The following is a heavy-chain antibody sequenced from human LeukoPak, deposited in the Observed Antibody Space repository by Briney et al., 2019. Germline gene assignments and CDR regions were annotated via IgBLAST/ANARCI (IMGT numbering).Heavy chain of an antibody. CDR2: IIPIFGTA. Sequence: SVKVSCKASGGTFSSYAISWVRQAPGQGLEWMGGIIPIFGTANYAQKFQGRVTITAGESTSTAYMELSSLRSEDTAVYYCAGFQGGYSYGYYSYWGQGTLVTVSS. J-gene: IGHJ4*02. D-gene: IGHD5-18*01. CDR1: GGTFSSYA. CDR3: AGFQGGYSYGYYSY. V-gene: IGHV1-69*13.